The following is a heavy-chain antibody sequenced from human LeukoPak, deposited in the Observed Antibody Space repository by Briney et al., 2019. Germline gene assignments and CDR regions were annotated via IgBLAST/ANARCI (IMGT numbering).Heavy chain of an antibody. D-gene: IGHD3-3*01. CDR3: ARQGGQYHDFPRY. CDR2: IYSGGST. V-gene: IGHV4-39*01. CDR1: GGSLSSSSYY. Sequence: SETLSLTCTVSGGSLSSSSYYWGWIRQPPGKGLEWIGSIYSGGSTYYNPSLKSRVTISVDTSNNQFSLKLNSVTAADTALYHCARQGGQYHDFPRYWGQGTLVTVSS. J-gene: IGHJ4*02.